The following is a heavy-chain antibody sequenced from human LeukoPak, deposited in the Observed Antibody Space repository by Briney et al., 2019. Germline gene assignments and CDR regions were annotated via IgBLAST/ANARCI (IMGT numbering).Heavy chain of an antibody. CDR1: GGSLSGYY. Sequence: SETLSLTCAVYGGSLSGYYWSWIRQPPGKGLEWIGEINHSGSTNYNPSLKSRVTISVDTSKNQLSLKLSSVTAADTAVYYCARGDYYYDSSQYFDYWGQGTLVTVSS. D-gene: IGHD3-22*01. CDR3: ARGDYYYDSSQYFDY. V-gene: IGHV4-34*01. CDR2: INHSGST. J-gene: IGHJ4*02.